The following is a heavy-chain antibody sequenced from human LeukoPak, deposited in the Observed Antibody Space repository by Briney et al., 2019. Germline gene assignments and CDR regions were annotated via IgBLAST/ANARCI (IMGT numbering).Heavy chain of an antibody. CDR1: GYTFTSYY. D-gene: IGHD3-3*01. CDR3: ARDFPATDVLRFLEWLMPMD. J-gene: IGHJ4*02. Sequence: ASVKVSCKASGYTFTSYYMHWVRQAPGQGLEWMGIINPSGGSTSYAQKFQGRVTMTRDTSTSTVYMELSSLRSEDTAVYYCARDFPATDVLRFLEWLMPMDWGQGTLVTVSS. CDR2: INPSGGST. V-gene: IGHV1-46*03.